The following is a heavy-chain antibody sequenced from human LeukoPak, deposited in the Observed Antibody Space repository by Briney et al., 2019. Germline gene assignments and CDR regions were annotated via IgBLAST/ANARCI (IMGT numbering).Heavy chain of an antibody. CDR3: AAVSDAVGVGYTYYGMDV. V-gene: IGHV1-58*01. CDR1: VFTFTSSA. D-gene: IGHD2-2*02. CDR2: SLVGSGNR. Sequence: SVKVSRKASVFTFTSSAVQWVGQARGQRLEWVGCSLVGSGNRNNAQKFQERVTISRDMSTSTAYMELSSLRSEDAAVYYCAAVSDAVGVGYTYYGMDVWGKGTTVTVSS. J-gene: IGHJ6*04.